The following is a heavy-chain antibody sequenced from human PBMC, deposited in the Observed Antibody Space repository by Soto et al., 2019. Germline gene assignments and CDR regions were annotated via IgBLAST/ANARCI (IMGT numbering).Heavy chain of an antibody. CDR1: GGSISSRSYY. V-gene: IGHV4-39*01. Sequence: QLQLQESGPGLVKPSETLSLTCTVSGGSISSRSYYWGWIRQPPGKGLEWIGSIYYIGNTYYNPSLNSRVTISVDTSKSQFSLKLSSVTAADTAVYYCARVISSSSSLGLPYYYYGMDVWGQGTTVTVS. CDR3: ARVISSSSSLGLPYYYYGMDV. CDR2: IYYIGNT. D-gene: IGHD6-6*01. J-gene: IGHJ6*02.